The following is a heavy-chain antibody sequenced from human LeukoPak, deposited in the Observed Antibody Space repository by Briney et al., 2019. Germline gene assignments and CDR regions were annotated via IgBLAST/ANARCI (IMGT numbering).Heavy chain of an antibody. CDR1: GFTSSNYD. CDR3: ARPTTVTLDY. J-gene: IGHJ4*02. D-gene: IGHD4-17*01. Sequence: SGGSLRLSCAASGFTSSNYDMNWVRQPPGKGLEWVSYITSSSGTMSYADSVKGRFTISRDNAKNSLYLQMNSLRDEDTAVYYCARPTTVTLDYWGQGTLVTVSS. V-gene: IGHV3-48*02. CDR2: ITSSSGTM.